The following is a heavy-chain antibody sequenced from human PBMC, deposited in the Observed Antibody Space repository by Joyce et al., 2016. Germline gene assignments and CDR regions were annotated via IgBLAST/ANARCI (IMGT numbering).Heavy chain of an antibody. V-gene: IGHV3-30*18. J-gene: IGHJ4*02. D-gene: IGHD6-25*01. CDR1: SNYG. CDR2: ISYDGIYK. Sequence: SNYGVDWVRQAPGKGLEWVAVISYDGIYKYYADSVKGRFTISRDNSKNTVFLEMNSLRTEDTAVYYCAKILTATYSSGWFLDYWGQGTLVTVSS. CDR3: AKILTATYSSGWFLDY.